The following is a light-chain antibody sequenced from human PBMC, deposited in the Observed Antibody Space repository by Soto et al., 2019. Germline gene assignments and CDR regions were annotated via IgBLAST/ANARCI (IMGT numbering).Light chain of an antibody. CDR2: DAS. CDR1: HSAASA. J-gene: IGKJ4*01. V-gene: IGKV3-15*01. CDR3: QQYRDLPLT. Sequence: EIVLAQSPATLAVSPGERATLSCGASHSAASAVAWYQQKPGQAPRLLIYDASTMATGIPARFSGSGSATEFTLTISSLQSEDFAVYSCQQYRDLPLTFGGGTKVDIK.